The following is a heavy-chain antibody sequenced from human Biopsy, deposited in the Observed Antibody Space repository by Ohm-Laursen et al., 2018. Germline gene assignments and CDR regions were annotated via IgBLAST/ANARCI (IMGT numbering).Heavy chain of an antibody. D-gene: IGHD3-16*01. CDR2: IKSNFDGETT. J-gene: IGHJ6*02. Sequence: GSLRLSCAASGFTFGGAGMSWIRQAPGKGLEWVGRIKSNFDGETTDYAAPVKGRFIISRDDSKSTLFLQMNSLKVEDTGVYFCSTGGGDFYYNGMDVWGQGTTVTVSS. V-gene: IGHV3-15*01. CDR3: STGGGDFYYNGMDV. CDR1: GFTFGGAG.